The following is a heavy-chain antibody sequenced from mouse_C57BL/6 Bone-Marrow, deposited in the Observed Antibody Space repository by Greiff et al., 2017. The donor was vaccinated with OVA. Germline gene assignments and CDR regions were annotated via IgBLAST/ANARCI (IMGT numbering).Heavy chain of an antibody. J-gene: IGHJ4*01. D-gene: IGHD3-3*01. CDR2: IHPNSGST. CDR3: ARLGTYYYAMDY. V-gene: IGHV1-64*01. CDR1: GYTFTSYW. Sequence: QVQLQQPGAELVKPGASVKLSCKASGYTFTSYWMHWVKQRPGQGLEWIGMIHPNSGSTNYNEKFKSKATLTVDKSSSTAYMQLSSLTSEDSAVYYCARLGTYYYAMDYWCQGTSVTVSS.